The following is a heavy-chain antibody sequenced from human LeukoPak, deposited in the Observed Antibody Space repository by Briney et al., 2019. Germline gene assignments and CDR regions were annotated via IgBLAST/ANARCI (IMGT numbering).Heavy chain of an antibody. CDR3: ARGRRGRAYYYYMDV. V-gene: IGHV4-34*01. CDR2: INHSGST. J-gene: IGHJ6*03. CDR1: GGSFSGYY. Sequence: SETLSLTCAVYGGSFSGYYWSWNRQPPGKGLEWIGEINHSGSTNYNPSLKSRVTISVDTSKNQFSLKLSSVTAADTAVYYCARGRRGRAYYYYMDVWGKGTTVTVSS.